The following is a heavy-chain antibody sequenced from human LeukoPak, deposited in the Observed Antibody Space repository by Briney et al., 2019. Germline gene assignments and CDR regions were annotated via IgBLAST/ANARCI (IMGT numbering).Heavy chain of an antibody. D-gene: IGHD6-19*01. Sequence: SETLSLTCAVSGGSISSSNWWSWVRPPPGKGLEWIGEIYHSGSTNYNPSLKSRVTISVDKSKNQFSLKLSSVTAADTAVYYCARAGAKSGSGWAELFLVDYWGQGTLVTVSS. J-gene: IGHJ4*02. CDR3: ARAGAKSGSGWAELFLVDY. CDR2: IYHSGST. CDR1: GGSISSSNW. V-gene: IGHV4-4*02.